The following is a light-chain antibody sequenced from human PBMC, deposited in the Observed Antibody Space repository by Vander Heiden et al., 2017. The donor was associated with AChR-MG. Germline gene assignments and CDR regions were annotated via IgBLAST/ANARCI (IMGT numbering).Light chain of an antibody. CDR2: SND. Sequence: QSVLTQSPSASGAPGQRVTISCSGSRSNIGSNTVNWYQQLPGTAPKLLIYSNDQRPSGVPDRFSGSKSGSSASLAISGLQSEDEADYYCAAWDDSMKEVFGGGTKLTVL. V-gene: IGLV1-44*01. J-gene: IGLJ2*01. CDR1: RSNIGSNT. CDR3: AAWDDSMKEV.